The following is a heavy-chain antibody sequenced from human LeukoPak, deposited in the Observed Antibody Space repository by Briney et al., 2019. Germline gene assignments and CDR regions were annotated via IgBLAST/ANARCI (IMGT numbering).Heavy chain of an antibody. CDR1: GGSFSGYY. D-gene: IGHD6-13*01. CDR3: ARLRKSSSWSSDFDY. CDR2: INHSGST. J-gene: IGHJ4*02. V-gene: IGHV4-34*01. Sequence: SETLSLTCAVYGGSFSGYYWSWIPQPPGKGLEWIGEINHSGSTNYNPSLKSRVTISVDTSKNQFSLKLSSVTAAETAVYYCARLRKSSSWSSDFDYWGQGTLVTVSS.